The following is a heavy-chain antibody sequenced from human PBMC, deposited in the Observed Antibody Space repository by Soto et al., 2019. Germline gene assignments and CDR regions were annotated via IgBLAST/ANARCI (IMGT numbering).Heavy chain of an antibody. D-gene: IGHD3-9*01. V-gene: IGHV4-39*02. CDR1: GGSISSSRYY. J-gene: IGHJ5*02. CDR2: IYYSGST. Sequence: QLQLQESGPGLVKPSETLSLTCTVSGGSISSSRYYWGWIRQPPGKGLEWIGRIYYSGSTYYNPSRKSRVTISVETSKSHFSLKLSSVTAADTAVYYCARATYYDILPGVGWFDPWGQGTLVTVSS. CDR3: ARATYYDILPGVGWFDP.